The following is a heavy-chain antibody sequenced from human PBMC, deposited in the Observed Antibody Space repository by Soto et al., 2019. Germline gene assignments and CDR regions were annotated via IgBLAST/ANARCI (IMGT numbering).Heavy chain of an antibody. Sequence: QVQLVQSGAEVKKPGASVKVSCKASGYTFTSYTITWVRQAPGQGLEWMGWINPYNSNTNYAQKFQDRVTMTTDTXTSTAYMELRSLRSDDTAVYYCARVDAYNQPNFGYWGQGTLVTVSS. J-gene: IGHJ4*02. CDR1: GYTFTSYT. V-gene: IGHV1-18*01. CDR3: ARVDAYNQPNFGY. CDR2: INPYNSNT. D-gene: IGHD1-1*01.